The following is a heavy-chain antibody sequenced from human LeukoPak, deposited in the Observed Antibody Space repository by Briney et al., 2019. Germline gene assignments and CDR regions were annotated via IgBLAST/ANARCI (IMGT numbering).Heavy chain of an antibody. CDR3: ARPGVRGVINNWFDP. V-gene: IGHV1-2*02. D-gene: IGHD3-10*01. Sequence: GAPVKVSCKASGYTFTSYYMHWVRQAPGQGLEWMGWINPNSGGTNYAQKFQGRVTMTRDTSISTAYMELSRLRSDDTAVYYCARPGVRGVINNWFDPWGQGTLVTVSS. CDR2: INPNSGGT. CDR1: GYTFTSYY. J-gene: IGHJ5*02.